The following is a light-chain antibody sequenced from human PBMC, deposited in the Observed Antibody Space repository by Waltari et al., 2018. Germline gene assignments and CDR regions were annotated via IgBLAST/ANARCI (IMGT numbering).Light chain of an antibody. CDR2: GAS. CDR1: QTVSSNY. J-gene: IGKJ3*01. V-gene: IGKV3-20*01. CDR3: QQYGSSFRT. Sequence: EIVLTQPPGTLSLSPGERATLSCRASQTVSSNYLAWYQQRPGQAPRLLIYGASSRATGIPDRFSGSGSGTDFTLTISRLEPEDVAVYYCQQYGSSFRTFGPGTKVDIK.